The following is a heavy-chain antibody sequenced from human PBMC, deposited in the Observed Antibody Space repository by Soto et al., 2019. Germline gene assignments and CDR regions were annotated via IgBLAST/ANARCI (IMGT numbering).Heavy chain of an antibody. CDR2: ISGSGGST. D-gene: IGHD4-17*01. CDR1: GFTFIIYA. Sequence: PGGSLRLSCAASGFTFIIYAMSWVRQAPGKGLEWVSAISGSGGSTYYADSVKGRFTISRDNSKNTLYLQMNSLRAEDTAVYYCAKGDDYGDYFDYWGQGTLVTVSS. CDR3: AKGDDYGDYFDY. J-gene: IGHJ4*02. V-gene: IGHV3-23*01.